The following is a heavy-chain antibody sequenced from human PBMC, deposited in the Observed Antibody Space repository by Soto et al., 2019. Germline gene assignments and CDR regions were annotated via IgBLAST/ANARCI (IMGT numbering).Heavy chain of an antibody. CDR3: ARDRVTIFGLVIPSKFDY. CDR2: ISAYNGNT. Sequence: GASVKVSCKASGYTFTSYGISWVRQAPGQGLEWMGWISAYNGNTNYAQKLQGRVTMTTDTSTSTAYMELRSLRSDDTAVSYCARDRVTIFGLVIPSKFDYWGQGTLVTVSS. V-gene: IGHV1-18*04. CDR1: GYTFTSYG. D-gene: IGHD3-3*01. J-gene: IGHJ4*02.